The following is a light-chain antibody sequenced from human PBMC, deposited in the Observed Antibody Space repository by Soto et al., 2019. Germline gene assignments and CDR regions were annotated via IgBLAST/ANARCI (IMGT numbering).Light chain of an antibody. CDR3: QSYDSSLSAVV. CDR1: SSNIGAGYD. CDR2: GNS. J-gene: IGLJ2*01. V-gene: IGLV1-40*01. Sequence: QSVLTQPPSVSGAPGQRVTISCTGSSSNIGAGYDVHWYQQLPGTAPKLLIYGNSNRPSGVPDRFSGSKSGTSAPLAITGLQAEDEGDYFCQSYDSSLSAVVFGGGTQLTVL.